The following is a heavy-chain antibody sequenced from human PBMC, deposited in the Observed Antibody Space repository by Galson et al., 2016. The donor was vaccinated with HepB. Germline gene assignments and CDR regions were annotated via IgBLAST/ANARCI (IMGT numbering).Heavy chain of an antibody. CDR2: IYWDDDK. D-gene: IGHD3-3*01. Sequence: PALVKPTQTLTLACNFSGFSLTSSGAGVGWIRQAPGKALEWLAVIYWDDDKRYNPSLRNRLNAVKDTSENLVVLTMTNMDPLDPATYYCAHRESQDFWATHFRNDAVDIWGRGTMVTVSS. CDR3: AHRESQDFWATHFRNDAVDI. V-gene: IGHV2-5*02. CDR1: GFSLTSSGAG. J-gene: IGHJ3*02.